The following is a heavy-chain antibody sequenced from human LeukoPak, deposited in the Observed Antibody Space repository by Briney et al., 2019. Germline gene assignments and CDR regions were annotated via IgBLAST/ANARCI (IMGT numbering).Heavy chain of an antibody. Sequence: ASVKVSCKASGYTFTGYYMHWVRQAPGQGLEWMGWINPNSGGTNYAQKFQGRVTMTRDTSISTAYMELSRLGSDDTAVYYCARVEVRRSSTSCGLAYWGQGTLVTVSS. CDR2: INPNSGGT. V-gene: IGHV1-2*02. D-gene: IGHD2-2*01. CDR1: GYTFTGYY. J-gene: IGHJ4*02. CDR3: ARVEVRRSSTSCGLAY.